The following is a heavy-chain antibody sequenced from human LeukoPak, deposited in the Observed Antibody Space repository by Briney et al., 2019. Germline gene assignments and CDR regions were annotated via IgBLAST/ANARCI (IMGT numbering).Heavy chain of an antibody. Sequence: AGGSLRLSCAASGFTFSNYAMSWVRQAPGKGLEWVSAISGSDGSTYYADSVKGRFTISRDNSNNTLYLQMNSLRVEDTAVYYCAKNPDYFDLYYFDDWGQGTLVTVSS. D-gene: IGHD3-9*01. CDR3: AKNPDYFDLYYFDD. CDR1: GFTFSNYA. CDR2: ISGSDGST. V-gene: IGHV3-23*01. J-gene: IGHJ4*02.